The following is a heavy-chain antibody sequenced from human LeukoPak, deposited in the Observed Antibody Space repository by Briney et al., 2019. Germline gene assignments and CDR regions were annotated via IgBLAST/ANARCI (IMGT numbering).Heavy chain of an antibody. J-gene: IGHJ4*02. D-gene: IGHD2-2*01. CDR1: GYTFTTYW. CDR3: ARRDAGLVY. Sequence: GESLQISCKGSGYTFTTYWIAWVRQLPGKGLEWMGIIYPGDSDTTYSPSFQGQVAISADKSISTAYLQWSSLKASDTAIYYCARRDAGLVYWGQGTLVTVSS. V-gene: IGHV5-51*01. CDR2: IYPGDSDT.